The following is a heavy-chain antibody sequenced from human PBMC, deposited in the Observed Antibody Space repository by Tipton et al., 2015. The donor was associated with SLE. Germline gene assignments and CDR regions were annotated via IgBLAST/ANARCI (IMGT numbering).Heavy chain of an antibody. CDR2: IYHSGST. Sequence: TLSLTCTVSGGSIISSSHYWGWIRQPPGKGLEWIGSIYHSGSTYYNPSLKSRVTISVDTSKNQFSLKLTSVTAADTAVYYCARHEDRGYSYGSSFDYWGQGTLVTVSS. CDR1: GGSIISSSHY. CDR3: ARHEDRGYSYGSSFDY. D-gene: IGHD5-18*01. V-gene: IGHV4-39*01. J-gene: IGHJ4*02.